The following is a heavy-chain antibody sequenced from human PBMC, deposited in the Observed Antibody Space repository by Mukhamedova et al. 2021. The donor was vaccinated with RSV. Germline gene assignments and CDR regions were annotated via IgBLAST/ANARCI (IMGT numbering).Heavy chain of an antibody. CDR2: IKPNSGGT. D-gene: IGHD5-12*01. Sequence: HWVRRAPGQGLQWMGWIKPNSGGTNYAQRFQGRVTMTRDTSINTAYMELSRLTSDDTAVYYCASVPEYSPTSLHYWGQGTLVT. CDR3: ASVPEYSPTSLHY. J-gene: IGHJ4*02. V-gene: IGHV1-2*02.